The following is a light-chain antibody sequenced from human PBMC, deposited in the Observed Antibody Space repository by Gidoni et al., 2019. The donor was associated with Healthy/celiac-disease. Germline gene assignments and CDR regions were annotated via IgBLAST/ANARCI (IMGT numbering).Light chain of an antibody. J-gene: IGLJ2*01. CDR1: SPNIGAGYD. Sequence: QSVLTQPPSVSGAPGKRVTISCTGGSPNIGAGYDVPWYPQLPGTAPKLLIYGNSNRPSGVPDRFSGSKSGTSASLAITGLQAEDEADYYCQSYDSSLSGSVFGGGTKLTVL. CDR2: GNS. V-gene: IGLV1-40*01. CDR3: QSYDSSLSGSV.